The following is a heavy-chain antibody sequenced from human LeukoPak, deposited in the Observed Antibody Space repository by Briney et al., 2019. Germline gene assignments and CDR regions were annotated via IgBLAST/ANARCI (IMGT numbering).Heavy chain of an antibody. D-gene: IGHD1-1*01. V-gene: IGHV3-23*01. CDR1: GFTFRDYA. Sequence: GGSLRLSCAASGFTFRDYAINWVRQAPGKGLEWVSSISAAGGATYYADYVKGRFAISRVNSKNVVYLQMNSLRPDDTAVYYCARGVQLWYFDYWGHGTLVTVSS. J-gene: IGHJ4*01. CDR3: ARGVQLWYFDY. CDR2: ISAAGGAT.